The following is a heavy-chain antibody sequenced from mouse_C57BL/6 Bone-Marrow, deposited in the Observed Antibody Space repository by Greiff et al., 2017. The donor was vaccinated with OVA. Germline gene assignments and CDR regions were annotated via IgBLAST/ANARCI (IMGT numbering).Heavy chain of an antibody. Sequence: VKLQQPGAELVMPGASVKLSCKASGYTFTSYWMHWVKQRPGQGLEWIGEIDPSDSYTNYNQKFKGKSTLTVDKSSSTAYMQLSSLTSEDSAVYYCARWSYGSSYWYFDVWGTGTTVTVSS. CDR2: IDPSDSYT. V-gene: IGHV1-69*01. J-gene: IGHJ1*03. D-gene: IGHD1-1*01. CDR3: ARWSYGSSYWYFDV. CDR1: GYTFTSYW.